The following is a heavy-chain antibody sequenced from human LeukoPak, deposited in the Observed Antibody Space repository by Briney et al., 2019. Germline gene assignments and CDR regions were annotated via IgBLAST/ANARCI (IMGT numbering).Heavy chain of an antibody. J-gene: IGHJ4*02. CDR3: AKEVTVAGRGDY. V-gene: IGHV3-30*18. D-gene: IGHD6-19*01. CDR1: ALTFSSYG. CDR2: ISYDGSNK. Sequence: GGSVSFSGAASALTFSSYGMQGLRHAPGKGLAWVAVISYDGSNKYYADSVKGRFTISRDNSKNTLYLQMNSLRAEDTAVYYCAKEVTVAGRGDYWGQGTLVTVSS.